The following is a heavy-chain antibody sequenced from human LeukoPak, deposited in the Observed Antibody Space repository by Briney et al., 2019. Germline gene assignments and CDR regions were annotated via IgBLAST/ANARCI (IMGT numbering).Heavy chain of an antibody. CDR2: VYYSGTT. Sequence: SETLSLTCSVSGGSISLSYYYWGWIRQPPGKALEWIGSVYYSGTTSYNPSLKSRVTISVDTSKNQFSLKLSSVTAADTAVYYCARDLTVTTIANWFDPWGQGTLVTVSS. J-gene: IGHJ5*02. CDR3: ARDLTVTTIANWFDP. D-gene: IGHD4-17*01. V-gene: IGHV4-39*07. CDR1: GGSISLSYYY.